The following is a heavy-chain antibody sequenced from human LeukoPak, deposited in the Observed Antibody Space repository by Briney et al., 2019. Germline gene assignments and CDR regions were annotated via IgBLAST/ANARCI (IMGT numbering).Heavy chain of an antibody. CDR2: ISDSGGST. V-gene: IGHV3-23*01. J-gene: IGHJ4*02. CDR3: ARYRVVVVTNKNYYFDF. CDR1: GFTFSSYA. D-gene: IGHD3-22*01. Sequence: PLGSLRLSCAASGFTFSSYAMSWVRQAPGKGLEWVSTISDSGGSTYYADSVKGRFTISRDNSKNTLYLQMSSLRAEDTAIYFCARYRVVVVTNKNYYFDFWGQGTLVTVSS.